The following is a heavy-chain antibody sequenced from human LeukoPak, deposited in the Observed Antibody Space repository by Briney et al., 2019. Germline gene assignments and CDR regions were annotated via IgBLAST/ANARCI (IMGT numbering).Heavy chain of an antibody. CDR2: IIPIFGTA. D-gene: IGHD3-10*01. CDR1: GGTFSSYA. CDR3: ARGGSGSYADFDY. V-gene: IGHV1-69*13. Sequence: GASVTVSCTASGGTFSSYAISWVRQAPRQGLEWMGGIIPIFGTANYAQKFQGRVTITADESTSTAYMELSSLRSEDTAVYYCARGGSGSYADFDYWGQGTLVTVSS. J-gene: IGHJ4*02.